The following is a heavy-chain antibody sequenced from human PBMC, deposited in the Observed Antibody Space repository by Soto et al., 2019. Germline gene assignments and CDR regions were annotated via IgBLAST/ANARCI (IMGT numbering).Heavy chain of an antibody. D-gene: IGHD3-3*01. J-gene: IGHJ4*02. CDR3: TTGNEWLPDFDY. V-gene: IGHV3-15*01. CDR1: GFTFSNAW. CDR2: IKSKTDSGTT. Sequence: NPGGSLRLSCAASGFTFSNAWMSWVRQAPGKGLEWVGRIKSKTDSGTTDYAAPVKGRFTISRDDSKNTLYLQMNSLKTEDTAVYYCTTGNEWLPDFDYWGQGTLVTVSS.